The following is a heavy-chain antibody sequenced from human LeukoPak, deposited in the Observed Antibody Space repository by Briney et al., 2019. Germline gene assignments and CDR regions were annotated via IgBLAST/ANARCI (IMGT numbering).Heavy chain of an antibody. Sequence: SETLSLTCTVSGGSISSYYWSWIRQPPGKGLEWVGYIYTSGSTNYNPSLKSRVTISVDTSKNQFSLKLSSVTAADTAVYYCARHGTYGDLKWLDPWGQGILVTVSS. V-gene: IGHV4-4*09. CDR1: GGSISSYY. D-gene: IGHD4-17*01. CDR2: IYTSGST. CDR3: ARHGTYGDLKWLDP. J-gene: IGHJ5*02.